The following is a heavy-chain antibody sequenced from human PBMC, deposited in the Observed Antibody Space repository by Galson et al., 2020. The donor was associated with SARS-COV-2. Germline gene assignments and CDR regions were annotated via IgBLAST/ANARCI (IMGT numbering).Heavy chain of an antibody. J-gene: IGHJ6*03. CDR3: AGSVLRYFDWLSHYYMDV. CDR2: IYYSGST. CDR1: GGSISSSSYY. V-gene: IGHV4-39*01. Sequence: SETLSLTCTVSGGSISSSSYYWGWIRQPPGKWLEWIGSIYYSGSTYYNPSLKSRVTISVDTSKNQFSLKLSPVTAADTAVYYCAGSVLRYFDWLSHYYMDVWGKGTTVTVSS. D-gene: IGHD3-9*01.